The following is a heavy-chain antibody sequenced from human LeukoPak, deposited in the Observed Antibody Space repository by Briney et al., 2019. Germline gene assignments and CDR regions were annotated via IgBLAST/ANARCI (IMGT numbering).Heavy chain of an antibody. CDR2: INWNGGST. V-gene: IGHV3-20*04. Sequence: GGSLRLSCAASGFTFDDSAMSWVRQAPGKGLEWVSGINWNGGSTGYADSVKGRFTISRDNSKNTLYLQMNSLRAEDTAVYYCAKDPGSGGRGYFDYWGQGTLVTASS. J-gene: IGHJ4*02. CDR1: GFTFDDSA. CDR3: AKDPGSGGRGYFDY. D-gene: IGHD3-10*01.